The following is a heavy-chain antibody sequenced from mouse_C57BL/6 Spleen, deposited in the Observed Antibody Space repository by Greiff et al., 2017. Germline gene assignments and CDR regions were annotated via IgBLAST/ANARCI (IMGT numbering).Heavy chain of an antibody. CDR1: GYTFTSYW. CDR3: ARSDGAWFAY. V-gene: IGHV1-50*01. Sequence: QVQLKQPGAELVKPGASVKLSCKASGYTFTSYWMQWVKQRPGPGLEWIGEIDPSDSYTNYNQKFKGKATLTVDTSSSTAYMQLSSLTSADSAVYYCARSDGAWFAYWGQGTLVTVSA. CDR2: IDPSDSYT. J-gene: IGHJ3*01. D-gene: IGHD1-1*02.